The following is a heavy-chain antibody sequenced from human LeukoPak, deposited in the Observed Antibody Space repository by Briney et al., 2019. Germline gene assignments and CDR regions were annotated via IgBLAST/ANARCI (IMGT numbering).Heavy chain of an antibody. CDR2: ISSSRSYI. CDR3: ARDGYQGFDY. Sequence: PGGSLRLSCAASGFTFSSYSMNWVRQAPGKGLEWVSSISSSRSYIYYADSMKGRFTISRDNAKNSLYLQMNSLRAEDTAVDNRARDGYQGFDYWGQGTLVTVSS. J-gene: IGHJ4*02. CDR1: GFTFSSYS. D-gene: IGHD5-18*01. V-gene: IGHV3-21*01.